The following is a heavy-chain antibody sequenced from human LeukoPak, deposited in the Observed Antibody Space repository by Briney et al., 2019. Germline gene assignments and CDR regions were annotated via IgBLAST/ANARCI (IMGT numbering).Heavy chain of an antibody. CDR1: GGSISSSY. CDR2: IHTSGST. CDR3: ARDRLLRYFDWSTTCFDY. V-gene: IGHV4-4*07. J-gene: IGHJ4*02. D-gene: IGHD3-9*01. Sequence: SETLSLTCTVSGGSISSSYWSWIRQPAGKGLEWIGRIHTSGSTNYNPSLKSRVTISVDTSKNQFSLKLSSVTAADTAVYYCARDRLLRYFDWSTTCFDYWGQGTLVTVSS.